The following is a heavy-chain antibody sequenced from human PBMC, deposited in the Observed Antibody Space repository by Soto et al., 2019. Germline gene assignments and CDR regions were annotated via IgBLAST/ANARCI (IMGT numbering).Heavy chain of an antibody. J-gene: IGHJ4*02. CDR1: GFTFSDYY. D-gene: IGHD6-13*01. V-gene: IGHV3-11*01. Sequence: PVGSLRLSCAASGFTFSDYYMSWIRQAPGKGLEWVSYISSSGSTIYYADSVKGRFTISRDNAKNSLYLQMNGLRAEDTAVYYCARDGSSWYGHFDYWGQGTLVTVSS. CDR3: ARDGSSWYGHFDY. CDR2: ISSSGSTI.